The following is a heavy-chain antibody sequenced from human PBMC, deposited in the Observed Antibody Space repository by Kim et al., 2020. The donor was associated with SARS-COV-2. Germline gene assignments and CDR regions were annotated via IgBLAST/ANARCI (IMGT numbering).Heavy chain of an antibody. Sequence: GGSLRLSCAASGFTFSSYSMNWVRQAPGKGLEWVSYISSSSSTIYYADSVKGRFTISRDNAKNSLYLQMNSLRDEDTAVYYCARDNPYYDFWSGYGDNDYWGQGTLVTVSS. J-gene: IGHJ4*02. CDR2: ISSSSSTI. CDR1: GFTFSSYS. V-gene: IGHV3-48*02. CDR3: ARDNPYYDFWSGYGDNDY. D-gene: IGHD3-3*01.